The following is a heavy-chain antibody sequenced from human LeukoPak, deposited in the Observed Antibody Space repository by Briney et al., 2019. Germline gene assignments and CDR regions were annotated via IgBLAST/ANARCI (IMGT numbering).Heavy chain of an antibody. Sequence: PGRSLRLSCAASGSSFSTYGMHWVRQAPGKGLEWVALIWNAGTNTYYADSVKGRFTISRDNSKNTLYLQMNSLRAEDTAVYYCAGDTPPGGDYYFDYWGQGTLVIVSS. CDR1: GSSFSTYG. CDR3: AGDTPPGGDYYFDY. CDR2: IWNAGTNT. D-gene: IGHD3-16*01. J-gene: IGHJ4*02. V-gene: IGHV3-33*01.